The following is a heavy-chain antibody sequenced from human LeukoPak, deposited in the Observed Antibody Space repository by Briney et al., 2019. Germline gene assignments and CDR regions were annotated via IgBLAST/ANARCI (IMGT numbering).Heavy chain of an antibody. J-gene: IGHJ2*01. CDR1: GFTFSNSD. D-gene: IGHD6-13*01. Sequence: GGSLRLSCAVSGFTFSNSDMHWVRQAAGKGLEWVSAIGTVGDTYYPGSVKGRFTISRENAKNSLYLQMNSLRAGDTAVYYCAREMGDKYSSSWALDLWGRGTLVTVSS. CDR3: AREMGDKYSSSWALDL. CDR2: IGTVGDT. V-gene: IGHV3-13*01.